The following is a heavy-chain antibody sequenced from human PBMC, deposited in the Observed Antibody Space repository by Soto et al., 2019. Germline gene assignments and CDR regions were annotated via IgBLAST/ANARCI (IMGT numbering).Heavy chain of an antibody. CDR2: INAGNGNT. D-gene: IGHD2-15*01. Sequence: ASVKVXCKASGYTFTSYAIHWVRQAPGQRLEWMGWINAGNGNTNYAQKLQGRVTMTTDTSTSTAYMELRSLRSDDTAVYYCVVAAQPYYFDYWGQGTLVTVSS. CDR3: VVAAQPYYFDY. CDR1: GYTFTSYA. J-gene: IGHJ4*02. V-gene: IGHV1-3*01.